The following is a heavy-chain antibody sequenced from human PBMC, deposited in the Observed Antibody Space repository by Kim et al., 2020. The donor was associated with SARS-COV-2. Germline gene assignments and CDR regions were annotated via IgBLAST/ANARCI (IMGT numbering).Heavy chain of an antibody. D-gene: IGHD4-17*01. V-gene: IGHV4-31*03. Sequence: SETLSLTCTVSGGSISSGGYYWSWIRQHPGKGLEWIGYIYYSGSTYYNPSLKSRVTISVDTSKNQFSLKLSSVTAADTAVYYCARTGNYGDSKSFDYWGQGTLVTVSS. CDR1: GGSISSGGYY. CDR3: ARTGNYGDSKSFDY. CDR2: IYYSGST. J-gene: IGHJ4*02.